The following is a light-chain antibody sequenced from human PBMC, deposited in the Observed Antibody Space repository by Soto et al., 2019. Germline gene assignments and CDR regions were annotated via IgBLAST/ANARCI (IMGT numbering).Light chain of an antibody. CDR3: SSYTGSAWV. CDR2: EVS. J-gene: IGLJ3*02. V-gene: IGLV2-8*01. CDR1: SSDVGGYNY. Sequence: QSALTQPPSASGSPGQSVAISCTGTSSDVGGYNYVSWYQQHPGKAPKLMIYEVSKRPSGVPDRFSGSKSGNTASLTVSGLQAEDEADYYCSSYTGSAWVFVGGTKLTVL.